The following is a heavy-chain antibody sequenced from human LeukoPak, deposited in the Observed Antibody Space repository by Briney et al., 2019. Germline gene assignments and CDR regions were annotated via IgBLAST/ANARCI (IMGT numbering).Heavy chain of an antibody. D-gene: IGHD2-15*01. V-gene: IGHV3-53*01. CDR3: ARVLSGRGSLYYYYYYMDV. CDR2: THSGGRT. CDR1: GFTFSSYS. J-gene: IGHJ6*03. Sequence: GGSLRLSCAASGFTFSSYSMNWVRQAPGKGLEWVSVTHSGGRTYYADSVKGRFTTSRDNSKNTVFLQMNSLRAEDTAVYYCARVLSGRGSLYYYYYYMDVWGKGTTVTISS.